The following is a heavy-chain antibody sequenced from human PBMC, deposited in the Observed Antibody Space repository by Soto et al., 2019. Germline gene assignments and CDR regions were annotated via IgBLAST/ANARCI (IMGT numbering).Heavy chain of an antibody. CDR1: GFMFSSYA. CDR3: ARAGGLLVDY. CDR2: KTYDGSNK. D-gene: IGHD1-26*01. Sequence: QVQLVESGGGVVQPGRSLRLSCAASGFMFSSYAMHWVRQAPGKGLEWVAVKTYDGSNKYYADSVKGRFTISRDNSKNTLDLQMNSMRDENTAVYYCARAGGLLVDYWGQGTLVTVSS. J-gene: IGHJ4*02. V-gene: IGHV3-30-3*01.